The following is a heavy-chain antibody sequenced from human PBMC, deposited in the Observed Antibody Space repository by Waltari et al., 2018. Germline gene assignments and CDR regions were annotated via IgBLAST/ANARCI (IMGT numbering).Heavy chain of an antibody. CDR1: GYSISSGYY. CDR2: IYHSGST. J-gene: IGHJ5*02. Sequence: QVQLQESGPGLVKPSETLSLTCAVSGYSISSGYYWGWIRQPPGKGLEWIGSIYHSGSTYYNPSLKSRVTISVDTSKNQLSLKLSSVTAADTAVYYCARQAITNWFDPWGQGTLVTVSS. D-gene: IGHD3-3*01. CDR3: ARQAITNWFDP. V-gene: IGHV4-38-2*01.